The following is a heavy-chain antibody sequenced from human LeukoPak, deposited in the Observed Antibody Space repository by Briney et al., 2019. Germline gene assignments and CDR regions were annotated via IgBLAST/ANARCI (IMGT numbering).Heavy chain of an antibody. V-gene: IGHV3-21*01. J-gene: IGHJ4*02. CDR1: GFTFSSFA. D-gene: IGHD3-22*01. Sequence: GESLRLSCAASGFTFSSFAMTWVRQAPGKGLEWVSSIRSSTTYVYYADSVKGRFTISRDNAKNSLYLQMNSLRAEDTAVYYCARDSLTMIVGRQKRGLDYWGQGTLVTVSS. CDR2: IRSSTTYV. CDR3: ARDSLTMIVGRQKRGLDY.